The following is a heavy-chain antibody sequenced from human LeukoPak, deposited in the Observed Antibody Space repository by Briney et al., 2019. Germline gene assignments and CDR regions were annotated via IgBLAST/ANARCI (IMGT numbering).Heavy chain of an antibody. Sequence: PSETLSLTCTVSSGSISSGSYYWSWIRQPAGKGLEWIGRIYTSGSTNYNPSLKSRVTISVDTSKNQFSLKLSSVTAADTAVYYCARGGYCGGDCYFYYWGQGTLVTVSS. CDR2: IYTSGST. CDR3: ARGGYCGGDCYFYY. V-gene: IGHV4-61*02. D-gene: IGHD2-21*02. CDR1: SGSISSGSYY. J-gene: IGHJ4*02.